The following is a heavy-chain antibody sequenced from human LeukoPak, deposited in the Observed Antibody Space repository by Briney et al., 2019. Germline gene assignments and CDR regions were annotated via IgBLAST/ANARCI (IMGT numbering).Heavy chain of an antibody. Sequence: ASVKVSCKASGYTFTNYTLNWVRQAPGQGLEWMGWIDTNTGNPTYAQGFIGRFVFSLDTSVTTAYLQISSLKAEDTAVYYCARDFYDFWSAERRDFDYWGQGTLVTVSS. D-gene: IGHD3-3*01. V-gene: IGHV7-4-1*02. CDR1: GYTFTNYT. CDR3: ARDFYDFWSAERRDFDY. CDR2: IDTNTGNP. J-gene: IGHJ4*02.